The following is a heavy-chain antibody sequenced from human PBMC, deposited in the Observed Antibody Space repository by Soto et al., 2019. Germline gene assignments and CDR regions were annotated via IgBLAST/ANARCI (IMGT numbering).Heavy chain of an antibody. V-gene: IGHV4-34*01. CDR2: INHSGST. Sequence: TSETLSLTCAVYGGSFSGYYWSRIRQPPGKGLEWIGEINHSGSTNYNPSLKSRVTISVDTSKNQFSLKLSSVTAADTAVYYCARGRITGTTVYYYMDVWGKGTTVTVSS. J-gene: IGHJ6*03. CDR1: GGSFSGYY. D-gene: IGHD1-7*01. CDR3: ARGRITGTTVYYYMDV.